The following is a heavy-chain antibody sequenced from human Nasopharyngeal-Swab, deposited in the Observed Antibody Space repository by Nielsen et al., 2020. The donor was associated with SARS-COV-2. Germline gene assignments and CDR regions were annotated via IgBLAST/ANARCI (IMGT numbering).Heavy chain of an antibody. V-gene: IGHV5-51*01. Sequence: KVSCKGSGYSFTNYWIGWVRQMPGKGLEWMGIIYPGGSNTRYSPSFQGQVTISADKSISTAYLQWSSLKASDTAMYYCARVEYSSSRYYYYMDVWGKGTTVTVSS. CDR1: GYSFTNYW. CDR2: IYPGGSNT. D-gene: IGHD6-6*01. J-gene: IGHJ6*03. CDR3: ARVEYSSSRYYYYMDV.